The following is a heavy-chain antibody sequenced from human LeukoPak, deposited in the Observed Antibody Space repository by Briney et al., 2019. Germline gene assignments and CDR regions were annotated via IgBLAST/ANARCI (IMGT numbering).Heavy chain of an antibody. D-gene: IGHD1-26*01. CDR3: ARHHHNGGYDY. J-gene: IGHJ4*02. CDR1: GGSISVSNSY. Sequence: SETLSLTCAVSGGSISVSNSYWACIRQPPGKGLGWMGSVFYGGSTWYNASRKGRVTLPAATSRNQCSRKLTSVTSSDPARVSCARHHHNGGYDYWGQGTLVTVSS. CDR2: VFYGGST. V-gene: IGHV4-39*01.